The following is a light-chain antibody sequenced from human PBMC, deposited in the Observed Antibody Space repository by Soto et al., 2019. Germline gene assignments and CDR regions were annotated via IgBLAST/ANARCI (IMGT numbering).Light chain of an antibody. CDR2: EVT. J-gene: IGLJ1*01. V-gene: IGLV2-8*01. CDR3: NSYVGSNNYV. CDR1: ASDIGRYNY. Sequence: QSALAQPPSASGSPGQSVTISCIGTASDIGRYNYVSWYQHHPGKAPKLIIDEVTKRPSGVPDRFSGSKSGNTASLTVSGLQADDEADYYCNSYVGSNNYVFGTGTKGTVL.